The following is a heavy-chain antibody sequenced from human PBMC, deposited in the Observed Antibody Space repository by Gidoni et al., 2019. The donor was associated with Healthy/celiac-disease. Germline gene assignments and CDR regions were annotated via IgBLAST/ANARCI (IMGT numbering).Heavy chain of an antibody. D-gene: IGHD3-16*01. CDR3: ANGGPGDYFDY. CDR1: GFPCSSYA. J-gene: IGHJ4*02. Sequence: EVQLLESGGGLVQPGGSLSLSCAASGFPCSSYAMSWVRQAPGQGLEWVSAFSGSGGSTYYADSVKGRFTISRDNSKNTLYLQMNSLRAEDTAVYYCANGGPGDYFDYWGQGTLVTVSS. CDR2: FSGSGGST. V-gene: IGHV3-23*01.